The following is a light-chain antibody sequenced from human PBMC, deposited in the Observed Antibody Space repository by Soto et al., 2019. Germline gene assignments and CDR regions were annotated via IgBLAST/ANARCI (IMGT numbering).Light chain of an antibody. V-gene: IGKV3-15*01. CDR1: QYISSN. CDR2: AVS. J-gene: IGKJ1*01. Sequence: EIVMTQSPVTLSVSPGERATLSCRASQYISSNLAWYQQKPGQAPRLLIYAVSARATGIPARFSGSGSGAEFTLTITSLQPEDFATYSCQQTYSSPWTFGQGTKVDIK. CDR3: QQTYSSPWT.